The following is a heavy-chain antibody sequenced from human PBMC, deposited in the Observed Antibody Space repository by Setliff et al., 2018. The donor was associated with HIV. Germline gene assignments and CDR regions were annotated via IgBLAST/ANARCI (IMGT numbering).Heavy chain of an antibody. CDR2: IFPGDSDT. V-gene: IGHV5-51*01. CDR1: GYSFTNYW. D-gene: IGHD2-2*01. J-gene: IGHJ6*03. CDR3: ARQPGRAAMGRENYYYYYMDV. Sequence: GESLTISCTGSGYSFTNYWIGWVRQMPGKGLEWMGIIFPGDSDTRYSPSFQGQGTISADTSISTAYLQWRSLKASDTAMYYCARQPGRAAMGRENYYYYYMDVWGKGTTVTVSS.